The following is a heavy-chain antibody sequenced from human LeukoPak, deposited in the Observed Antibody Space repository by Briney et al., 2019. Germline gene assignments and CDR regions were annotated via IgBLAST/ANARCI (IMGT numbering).Heavy chain of an antibody. CDR1: GFTFSSYS. V-gene: IGHV3-21*01. Sequence: GGSLRLSCAASGFTFSSYSMNWVRQAPGKGPEWVSSISSSSSYIYYADSVKGRFTISRDNAKNSLYLQMNSLRAEDTPVYYCARESNYGNLDYWGQGTLVTVSS. CDR3: ARESNYGNLDY. CDR2: ISSSSSYI. J-gene: IGHJ4*02. D-gene: IGHD4-17*01.